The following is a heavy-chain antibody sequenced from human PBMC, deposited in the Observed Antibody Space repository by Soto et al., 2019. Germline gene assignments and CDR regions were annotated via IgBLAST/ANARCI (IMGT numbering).Heavy chain of an antibody. CDR2: IWYDGSNK. D-gene: IGHD6-13*01. Sequence: GVSLRLSCAASGFTFSSYGMHWARQAPGKGLEWVAVIWYDGSNKVYAKSVKGRFTISRDNSENTLYLQMGSLRAEDMALYYCARRGYGSRWPNVYMDVWGKGTTVTVSS. J-gene: IGHJ6*03. V-gene: IGHV3-33*01. CDR1: GFTFSSYG. CDR3: ARRGYGSRWPNVYMDV.